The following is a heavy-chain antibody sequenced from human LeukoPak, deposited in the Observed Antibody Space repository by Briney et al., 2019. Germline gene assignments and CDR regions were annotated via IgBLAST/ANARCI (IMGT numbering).Heavy chain of an antibody. Sequence: ASVEVSCKASGYTFTGYYMHWVRQAPGQGLEWMGWINPNSGGTNYAQKFQGRVTMTRDTSISTAYMELSRLRSDDTAVYYCARASAANYYGSGSPLIDYWGQGTLVTVSS. V-gene: IGHV1-2*02. J-gene: IGHJ4*02. CDR3: ARASAANYYGSGSPLIDY. CDR1: GYTFTGYY. D-gene: IGHD3-10*01. CDR2: INPNSGGT.